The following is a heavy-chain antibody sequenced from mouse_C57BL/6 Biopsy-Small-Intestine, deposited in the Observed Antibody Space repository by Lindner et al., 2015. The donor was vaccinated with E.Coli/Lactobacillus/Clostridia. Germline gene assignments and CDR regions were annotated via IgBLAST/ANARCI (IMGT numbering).Heavy chain of an antibody. Sequence: VQLQESGGGLVQPKGSLKLSCAASGFTFNAYAMHWVRQAPGKGLEWVARIRSKSRNYATYYADSVKDRFTISRDDSQSILYLQMDNLKTEDTAMYYCVRGRDWFAYWGQGTLVTVSA. CDR2: IRSKSRNYAT. V-gene: IGHV10-3*01. CDR1: GFTFNAYA. CDR3: VRGRDWFAY. J-gene: IGHJ3*01.